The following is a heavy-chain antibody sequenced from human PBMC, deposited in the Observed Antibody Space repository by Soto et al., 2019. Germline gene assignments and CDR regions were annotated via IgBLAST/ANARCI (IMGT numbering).Heavy chain of an antibody. CDR2: IYSGGST. V-gene: IGHV3-53*01. J-gene: IGHJ6*02. Sequence: GSLRLSCAASGFTVSSNYMSWVRQAPGKGLEWVSVIYSGGSTYYADSVKGRFTISRDNSKNTLYLQMTSLRAEDTAVYYCARSPITMVRGVPYYYYGMDVWGQGTTVTVSS. D-gene: IGHD3-10*01. CDR1: GFTVSSNY. CDR3: ARSPITMVRGVPYYYYGMDV.